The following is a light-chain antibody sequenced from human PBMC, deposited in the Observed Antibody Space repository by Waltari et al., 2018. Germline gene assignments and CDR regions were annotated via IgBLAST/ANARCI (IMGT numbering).Light chain of an antibody. J-gene: IGLJ2*01. Sequence: SYELTQPPSVSVSPGQTARITCSGDALPKQYAYWYQQKPGQAPVLVICKDTERPSGIPERFSGSSSGTKVTLTISGVQAEDEADYYCQSADSSDTHVVFGGGTKLTVL. V-gene: IGLV3-25*03. CDR3: QSADSSDTHVV. CDR1: ALPKQY. CDR2: KDT.